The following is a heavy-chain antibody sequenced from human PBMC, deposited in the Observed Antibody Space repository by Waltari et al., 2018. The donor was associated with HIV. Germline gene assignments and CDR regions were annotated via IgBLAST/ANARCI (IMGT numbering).Heavy chain of an antibody. Sequence: QVQLVQSGTEVKKPGASVKVSCKASGYTFTGYYMHWVRQAPGQWLEWMGWINPNSGGTKYAQKFQGRVTVTRDTSISTAYMELSRLRSDDTAVYYCTRDAASSGYWYFDLWGRGTLVTVSS. CDR3: TRDAASSGYWYFDL. V-gene: IGHV1-2*02. CDR1: GYTFTGYY. D-gene: IGHD3-10*01. J-gene: IGHJ2*01. CDR2: INPNSGGT.